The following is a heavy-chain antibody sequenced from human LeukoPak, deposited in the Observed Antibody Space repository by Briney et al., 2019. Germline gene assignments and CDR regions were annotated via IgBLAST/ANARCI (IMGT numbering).Heavy chain of an antibody. D-gene: IGHD5-24*01. CDR1: GYTFTSYA. V-gene: IGHV1-3*01. CDR2: INAGNGNT. Sequence: ASVKVSCKASGYTFTSYAMHWVRQASGQRLEWMGWINAGNGNTKYSQKFQGRVTITRDTSASTAYMELSSLRSEDTAVYYCARPSRWLQYLYFDYWGQGTLVTVSS. CDR3: ARPSRWLQYLYFDY. J-gene: IGHJ4*02.